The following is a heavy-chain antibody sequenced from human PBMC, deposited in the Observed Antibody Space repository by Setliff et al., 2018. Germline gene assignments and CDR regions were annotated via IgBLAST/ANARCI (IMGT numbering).Heavy chain of an antibody. CDR1: GVSISSNSYY. D-gene: IGHD3-16*01. Sequence: TSETLSLTCAVSGVSISSNSYYWSWIRQPPGKGLEWIGYIQNSGGTNYNPSLLGRISISVDTSKMLFSLKLTSATAADTAVYFCATYVVGGGGRGYWGQGTLVTVSS. V-gene: IGHV4-30-2*05. J-gene: IGHJ4*02. CDR3: ATYVVGGGGRGY. CDR2: IQNSGGT.